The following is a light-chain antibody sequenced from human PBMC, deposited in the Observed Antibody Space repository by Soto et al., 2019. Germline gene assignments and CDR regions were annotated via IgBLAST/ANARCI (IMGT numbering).Light chain of an antibody. Sequence: EIVLTQSPGTLSLSPGERATLSCRASQSVSSNYLAWYQQKPGQAPRLLIYGASSRATGIPDRFSGSGSGTDFTLTISSLEPEDFAVYYCQQPANWPPVTLGGGTKVDI. CDR3: QQPANWPPVT. CDR2: GAS. CDR1: QSVSSNY. V-gene: IGKV3-20*01. J-gene: IGKJ4*01.